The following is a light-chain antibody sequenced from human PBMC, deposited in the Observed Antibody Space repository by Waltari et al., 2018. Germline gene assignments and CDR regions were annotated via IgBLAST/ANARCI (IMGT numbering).Light chain of an antibody. CDR1: SSDIGGYNY. J-gene: IGLJ1*01. V-gene: IGLV2-8*01. Sequence: QSALTQPPSASGSPGQSVTISCTGTSSDIGGYNYVSWYQKHPGKAPKLLIYEVTQRPSGVPDSFSGSKSGNTASLTVSGLQTEDEADYYCASYAGSNNYVFGTGTKVTVL. CDR2: EVT. CDR3: ASYAGSNNYV.